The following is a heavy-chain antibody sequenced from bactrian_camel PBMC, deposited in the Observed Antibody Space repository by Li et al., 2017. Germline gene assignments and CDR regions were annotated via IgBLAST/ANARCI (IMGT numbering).Heavy chain of an antibody. J-gene: IGHJ4*01. V-gene: IGHV3S68*01. CDR3: AGVRRFGGDCLAYDYNY. CDR1: EIISKRQ. Sequence: QVQLVESGGGSVQAGGSLRLSCLASEIISKRQMGWFRQPPGKEREGVAVIDSDDGSTDYIGSVKGRFTISRDNAKNPLTLQMTDLKPEDTAMYYCAGVRRFGGDCLAYDYNYWGQGTQVTVS. D-gene: IGHD2*01. CDR2: IDSDDGST.